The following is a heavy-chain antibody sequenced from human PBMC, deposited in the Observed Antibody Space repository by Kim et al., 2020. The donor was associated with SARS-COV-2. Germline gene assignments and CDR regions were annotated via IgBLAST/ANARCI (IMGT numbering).Heavy chain of an antibody. CDR3: ARGTPIGGGACYSH. J-gene: IGHJ4*02. V-gene: IGHV4-30-2*05. Sequence: NPSINPRVTISMDTSKNQFSLKLSSVPAAATAVYYCARGTPIGGGACYSHWGQGTLVTVSS. D-gene: IGHD2-21*02.